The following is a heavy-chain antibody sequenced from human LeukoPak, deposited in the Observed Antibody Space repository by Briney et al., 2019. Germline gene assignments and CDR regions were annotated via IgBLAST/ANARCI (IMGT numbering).Heavy chain of an antibody. V-gene: IGHV4-38-2*01. CDR3: ARGKQWLVPNWFDP. CDR2: IYHSGST. D-gene: IGHD6-19*01. CDR1: GYSISSGYY. J-gene: IGHJ5*02. Sequence: SETLSLTCAVSGYSISSGYYWGWIRQPPGKGLEWIGSIYHSGSTYYNPSLKSRVTISVDTSKNQFSLKLSSVTAADTAVYYCARGKQWLVPNWFDPWGQGTLVTVSS.